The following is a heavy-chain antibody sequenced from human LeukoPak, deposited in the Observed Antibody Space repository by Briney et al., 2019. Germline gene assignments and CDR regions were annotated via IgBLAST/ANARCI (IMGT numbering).Heavy chain of an antibody. D-gene: IGHD4-23*01. CDR3: ARAYDYGGNFPNHMDV. CDR1: GGSISSSSYY. CDR2: IYYSGST. V-gene: IGHV4-61*01. Sequence: SETLSLTCTVSGGSISSSSYYWSWIRQPPGKGLEWIGYIYYSGSTNYNPSLKSRVTISVDTSKNQFSLKLSSVTAADTAVYYCARAYDYGGNFPNHMDVWGKGTTVTVSS. J-gene: IGHJ6*03.